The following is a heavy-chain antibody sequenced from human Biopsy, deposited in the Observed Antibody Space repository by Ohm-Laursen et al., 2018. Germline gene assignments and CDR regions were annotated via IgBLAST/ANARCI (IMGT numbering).Heavy chain of an antibody. D-gene: IGHD3-16*01. V-gene: IGHV1-2*02. J-gene: IGHJ4*02. CDR1: GYTFTGYY. CDR3: ARESNPKRLGD. Sequence: ASVKVSCKASGYTFTGYYIHWVRQAPGQGLEWMVYINPKNGDTNYEQKFRGRVTVTRDTSINTLYVDLSRLTPDDTAVYYCARESNPKRLGDWGQGTLVTVSS. CDR2: INPKNGDT.